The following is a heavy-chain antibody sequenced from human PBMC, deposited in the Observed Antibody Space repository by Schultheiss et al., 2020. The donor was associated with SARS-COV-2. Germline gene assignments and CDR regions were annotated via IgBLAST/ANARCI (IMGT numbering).Heavy chain of an antibody. J-gene: IGHJ4*02. D-gene: IGHD7-27*01. CDR2: MNPNSGNT. Sequence: ASVKVSCKASGYTFTSYDINWVRQATGQGLEWMGWMNPNSGNTGYAQKFQGRVTMTRNTSISTAYMELSSLRSEDTAVYYCARLKLGKGDLDYWGQGTLVTVSS. V-gene: IGHV1-8*01. CDR3: ARLKLGKGDLDY. CDR1: GYTFTSYD.